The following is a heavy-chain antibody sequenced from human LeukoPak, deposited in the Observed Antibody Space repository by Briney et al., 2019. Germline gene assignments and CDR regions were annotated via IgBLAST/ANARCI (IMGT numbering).Heavy chain of an antibody. CDR1: GGSVIGVNW. CDR2: VHHGGTI. J-gene: IGHJ4*02. V-gene: IGHV4-4*02. D-gene: IGHD4-23*01. Sequence: SETLSLTCAVSGGSVIGVNWWSWVRQPPGKGLEWIGEVHHGGTINYTPSLKGRADISLDTSKNQISLKLSFVTAADTAMYYCAYWDKGYGGTNFDYWGRGTLVTVSS. CDR3: AYWDKGYGGTNFDY.